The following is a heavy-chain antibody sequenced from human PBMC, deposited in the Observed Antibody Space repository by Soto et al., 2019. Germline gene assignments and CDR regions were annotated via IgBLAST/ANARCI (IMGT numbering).Heavy chain of an antibody. CDR1: GFTFSSYG. J-gene: IGHJ3*02. Sequence: GGSLRLSCAASGFTFSSYGMHWVRQAPGKGLEWVAVIWYDGSNKYYADSVKGRSTISRDNSKNTLYLQMNSLRAEDTAVYYCARDWPPFYYDSSGDAFDIWGQGTMVTVS. CDR3: ARDWPPFYYDSSGDAFDI. D-gene: IGHD3-22*01. V-gene: IGHV3-33*01. CDR2: IWYDGSNK.